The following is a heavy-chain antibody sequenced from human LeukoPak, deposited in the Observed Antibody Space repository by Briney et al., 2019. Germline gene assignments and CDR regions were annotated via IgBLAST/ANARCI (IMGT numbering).Heavy chain of an antibody. J-gene: IGHJ6*03. CDR2: IYTSGNT. Sequence: ETPSVTRTVSGGSLYSYYWSWIRQPAGKGLEWIGRIYTSGNTNYNPSLKSRVTISVDKSKNQFSLKLSSVTAADTAIYYCARVLVGANYYYYYMDVWGKGTTVTVSS. V-gene: IGHV4-4*07. CDR3: ARVLVGANYYYYYMDV. CDR1: GGSLYSYY. D-gene: IGHD1-26*01.